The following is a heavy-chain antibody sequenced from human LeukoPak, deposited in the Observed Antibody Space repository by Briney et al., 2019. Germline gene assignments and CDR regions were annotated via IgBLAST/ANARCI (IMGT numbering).Heavy chain of an antibody. CDR2: IRSKANSYAT. J-gene: IGHJ5*02. V-gene: IGHV3-73*01. D-gene: IGHD5-24*01. Sequence: PGGSLRLSCAASGFTFSGSAMHWVRQASGKGLEWVGRIRSKANSYATAYAASVKGRFTISRDDSKNTAYLQMNSLKTEDTAVYYCTRALDGYNQPSGIFWFDPWGQGTLVTVSS. CDR1: GFTFSGSA. CDR3: TRALDGYNQPSGIFWFDP.